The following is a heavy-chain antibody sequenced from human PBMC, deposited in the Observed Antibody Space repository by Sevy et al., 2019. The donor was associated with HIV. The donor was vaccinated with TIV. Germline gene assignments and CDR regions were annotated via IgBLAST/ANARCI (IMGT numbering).Heavy chain of an antibody. CDR2: INHSGST. CDR3: ARRVGQNWFDP. J-gene: IGHJ5*02. CDR1: GGSFSGYY. Sequence: SETLSLTCAVYGGSFSGYYWSWIRQPPGKGLEWIGEINHSGSTNYNPSLKSRVTISVDTSKNQFSLKLSSVTAADTAVYYCARRVGQNWFDPWGQGTLVTVSS. V-gene: IGHV4-34*01.